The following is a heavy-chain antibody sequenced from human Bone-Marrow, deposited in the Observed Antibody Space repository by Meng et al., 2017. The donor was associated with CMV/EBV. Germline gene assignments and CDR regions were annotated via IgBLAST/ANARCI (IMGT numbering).Heavy chain of an antibody. CDR1: GGSISSSDW. CDR3: ARDPRGSHYGYDS. J-gene: IGHJ4*02. Sequence: SETLSLTCAVSGGSISSSDWWSWVRQPPGKGLEWIGEIYNSGSTNYNPSLKSRVITSVDKSKNEFSLDLSSVTAADTAVYYCARDPRGSHYGYDSWGQGTLVTVSS. CDR2: IYNSGST. V-gene: IGHV4-4*02. D-gene: IGHD5-18*01.